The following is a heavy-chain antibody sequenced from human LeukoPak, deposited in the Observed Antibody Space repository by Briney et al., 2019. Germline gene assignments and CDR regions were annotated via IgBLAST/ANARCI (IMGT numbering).Heavy chain of an antibody. J-gene: IGHJ5*01. D-gene: IGHD3-22*01. V-gene: IGHV3-20*04. CDR1: GFTFDDYG. CDR3: ARETDNSGHYFPPFDS. CDR2: INWNGDST. Sequence: PGGSLRLSCAASGFTFDDYGISWVRQAPGKGLEWVSGINWNGDSTGYADSVKGRFTISRDNAKNSLFLQMNSLRAEDTALYYCARETDNSGHYFPPFDSWGLGTLVTVSS.